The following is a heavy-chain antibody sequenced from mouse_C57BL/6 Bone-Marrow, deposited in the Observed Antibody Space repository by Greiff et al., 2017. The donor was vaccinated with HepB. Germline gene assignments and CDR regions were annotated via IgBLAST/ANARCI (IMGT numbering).Heavy chain of an antibody. CDR2: IYPGGGYT. CDR1: GYTFTNYW. Sequence: VKLMESGAELVRPGTSVKMSCKASGYTFTNYWIGWAKQRPGHGLEWIGDIYPGGGYTNYNEKFKGKATLTADKSSSTAYMQFSSLTSEDSAIYYCAREGGGYYGSTPYFDYWGQGTTLTVSS. V-gene: IGHV1-63*01. CDR3: AREGGGYYGSTPYFDY. J-gene: IGHJ2*01. D-gene: IGHD1-1*01.